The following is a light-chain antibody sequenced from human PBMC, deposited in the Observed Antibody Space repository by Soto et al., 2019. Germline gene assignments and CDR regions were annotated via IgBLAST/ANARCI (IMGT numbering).Light chain of an antibody. CDR3: QQYNSYPHT. CDR2: DAS. Sequence: DIPMTQSPSTLSASVGDRVTITCRASQSISSWLAWYQQKPGKAPKLLIYDASTLESGVPSRFSGSGSGTEFPLTISSLQPDDFAPYYCQQYNSYPHTFGQGTKLEIK. CDR1: QSISSW. J-gene: IGKJ2*01. V-gene: IGKV1-5*01.